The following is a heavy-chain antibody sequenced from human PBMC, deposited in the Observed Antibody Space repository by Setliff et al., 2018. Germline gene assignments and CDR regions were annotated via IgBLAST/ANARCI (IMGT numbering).Heavy chain of an antibody. CDR1: GFSISSGYY. J-gene: IGHJ5*02. D-gene: IGHD3-22*01. V-gene: IGHV4-38-2*01. CDR3: ARARTWSLPNDNSGYPGWFDP. CDR2: IHHSGKA. Sequence: PSETLSLTCAVSGFSISSGYYWGWIRQPPGKGLEWIVNIHHSGKAYYNPSLESRVTMSVDTSKNHVSLKLSSVTAADTAVYYCARARTWSLPNDNSGYPGWFDPWGQGTLVTVSS.